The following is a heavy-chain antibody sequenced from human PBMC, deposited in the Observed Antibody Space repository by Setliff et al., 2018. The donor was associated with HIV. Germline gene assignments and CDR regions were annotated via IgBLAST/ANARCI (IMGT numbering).Heavy chain of an antibody. CDR3: ARSNRGYDSRGFYRENWFDP. Sequence: PGESLKISCKGSGYSFISYWIGWVRQMPGKGLEWMGIIYPGDSNTKYSPSFQGQVTLSVDKSISTAYLQWNTLKASDTAMYYCARSNRGYDSRGFYRENWFDPWGQGTQVTVSS. D-gene: IGHD3-22*01. J-gene: IGHJ5*02. V-gene: IGHV5-51*01. CDR1: GYSFISYW. CDR2: IYPGDSNT.